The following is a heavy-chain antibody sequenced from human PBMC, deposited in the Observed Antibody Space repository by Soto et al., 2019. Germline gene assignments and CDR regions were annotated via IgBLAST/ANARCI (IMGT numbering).Heavy chain of an antibody. CDR1: GYTFTSYG. V-gene: IGHV1-18*04. CDR3: ARDAYYYDSSGYSDSHSYYYYYYGTDV. D-gene: IGHD3-22*01. J-gene: IGHJ6*02. CDR2: ISAYNGNT. Sequence: GASVKVSCKASGYTFTSYGISWVRQAPGQGLEWMGWISAYNGNTNYAQKLQGRVTMTTDTSTSTAYMELRSLRSDDTAVYYCARDAYYYDSSGYSDSHSYYYYYYGTDVWGQGTTVTVSS.